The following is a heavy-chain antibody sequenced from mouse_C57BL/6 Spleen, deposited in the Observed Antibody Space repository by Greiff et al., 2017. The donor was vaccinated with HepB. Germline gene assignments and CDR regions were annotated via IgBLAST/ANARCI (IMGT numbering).Heavy chain of an antibody. V-gene: IGHV1-53*01. D-gene: IGHD2-3*01. Sequence: QVQLQQPGTELVKPGASVKLSCKASGYTFTSYWMHWVKQRPGQGLEWIGNINPSNGGTNYNEKFKSKATLTVDKSSSTAYMQLSSLTSEDTAVYYCAREGFYDGYCVVFFAYWGQGTLVTVSA. CDR3: AREGFYDGYCVVFFAY. J-gene: IGHJ3*01. CDR2: INPSNGGT. CDR1: GYTFTSYW.